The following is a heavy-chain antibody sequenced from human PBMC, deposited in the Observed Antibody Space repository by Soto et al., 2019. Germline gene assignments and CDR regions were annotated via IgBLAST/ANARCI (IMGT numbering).Heavy chain of an antibody. V-gene: IGHV1-69*02. CDR3: AAGEGGELSLEDY. J-gene: IGHJ4*02. CDR2: IIPILGIA. Sequence: QVQLVQSGAEVQKPGSSVKVSCKASGGTFSSYTISWVRQAPGQGLEWMGRIIPILGIANYAQKFQGRVTITADKSTSTAYMELSSLRSEDTAVYYCAAGEGGELSLEDYWGQGTLVTVSS. D-gene: IGHD3-16*02. CDR1: GGTFSSYT.